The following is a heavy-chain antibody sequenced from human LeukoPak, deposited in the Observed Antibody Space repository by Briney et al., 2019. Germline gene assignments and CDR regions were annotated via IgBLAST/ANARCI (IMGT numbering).Heavy chain of an antibody. J-gene: IGHJ4*02. CDR2: ITNDGSST. Sequence: PGGSLRLSCAASGFTFSSYWMSWVRQAPGKGLVWVSRITNDGSSTTYADSVKGRFTISRDNAKNTVDLQMNSLRAEDTAVYFCVRDGSAYNFDYWGQGVLVTVSS. D-gene: IGHD1-14*01. V-gene: IGHV3-74*01. CDR3: VRDGSAYNFDY. CDR1: GFTFSSYW.